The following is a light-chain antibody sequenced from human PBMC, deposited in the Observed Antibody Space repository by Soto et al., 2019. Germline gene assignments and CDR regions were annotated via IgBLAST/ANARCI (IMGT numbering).Light chain of an antibody. J-gene: IGKJ4*01. CDR1: QSLLDSDDVKTY. CDR2: MLS. V-gene: IGKV2-40*01. CDR3: MQRIEFSLT. Sequence: DIVMTQTPLSLPVTPGEPASISCRSSQSLLDSDDVKTYLDWYLQKLGQSPQLLIYMLSYLAPGVPDRFSGSGSGTDFTLKISRVEAEDAGVYYCMQRIEFSLTFGGGTKVDIK.